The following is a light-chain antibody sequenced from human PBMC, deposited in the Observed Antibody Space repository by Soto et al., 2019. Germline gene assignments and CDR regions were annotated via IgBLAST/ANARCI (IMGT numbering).Light chain of an antibody. J-gene: IGLJ1*01. Sequence: QSALTQPASVSGSPGQSITISCTGTSSDIGYYNYVSWYQQHPGKAHKLIIYEVSNRPSGVSNRFSGSKSGNTASLTISGLQAEDEADYYCTSYTLTSTLHVFGTGTKLTVL. CDR1: SSDIGYYNY. CDR3: TSYTLTSTLHV. CDR2: EVS. V-gene: IGLV2-14*01.